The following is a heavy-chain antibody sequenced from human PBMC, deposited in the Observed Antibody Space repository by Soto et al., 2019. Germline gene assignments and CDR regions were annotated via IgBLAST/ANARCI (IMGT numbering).Heavy chain of an antibody. Sequence: GGSLRLSXAASGFTFSSYGMHWVRQAPGKGLEWVAVIWYDGSNKYYADSVKGRFTISRDNSKNTLYLQMNSLRAEDTAVYYCARDTYGSGSHYYYYYGMDVWGQGTTVTVSS. D-gene: IGHD3-10*01. CDR1: GFTFSSYG. CDR2: IWYDGSNK. CDR3: ARDTYGSGSHYYYYYGMDV. V-gene: IGHV3-33*01. J-gene: IGHJ6*02.